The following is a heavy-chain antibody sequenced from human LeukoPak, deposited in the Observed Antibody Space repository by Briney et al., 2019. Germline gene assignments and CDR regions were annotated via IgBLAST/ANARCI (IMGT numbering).Heavy chain of an antibody. D-gene: IGHD3-16*01. CDR3: ASFPGGENY. J-gene: IGHJ4*02. CDR1: GFTFSSYS. V-gene: IGHV3-23*01. Sequence: GGSLRLSCAASGFTFSSYSMNWVRQAPGKGLEWVSSISGSGGNTYYADSVKGRFTISRDNSKNTLHLQMNSLRAEDTAVYYCASFPGGENYWGQGTLVTVSS. CDR2: ISGSGGNT.